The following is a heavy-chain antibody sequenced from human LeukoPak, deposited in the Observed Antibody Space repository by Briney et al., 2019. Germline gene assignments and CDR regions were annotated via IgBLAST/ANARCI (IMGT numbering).Heavy chain of an antibody. CDR2: IYSGGNT. CDR3: ATVGIWSDLDF. J-gene: IGHJ4*02. Sequence: GGSLRLSCAASGFTVSNYFMSWVRQAPGKGLEWVSVIYSGGNTNYADSVRGRFTISRDNSKDTLFLQMNSLRAEDTAVYYCATVGIWSDLDFWGQGTLVTVSS. V-gene: IGHV3-66*01. D-gene: IGHD3-3*01. CDR1: GFTVSNYF.